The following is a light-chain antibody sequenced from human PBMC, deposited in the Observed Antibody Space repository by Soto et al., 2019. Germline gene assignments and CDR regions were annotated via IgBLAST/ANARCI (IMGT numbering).Light chain of an antibody. V-gene: IGLV2-14*03. CDR3: SSYTTSTTQV. CDR1: SSDVGAYNY. J-gene: IGLJ2*01. CDR2: DVT. Sequence: QSALTQPASVSGSPGQSIAISCTGTSSDVGAYNYVSWYQQHPDKAPKLMIYDVTNRPSGVSNRFSGSKSGDTAFLTISGLQAEDEADYYCSSYTTSTTQVFGGGTKVTVL.